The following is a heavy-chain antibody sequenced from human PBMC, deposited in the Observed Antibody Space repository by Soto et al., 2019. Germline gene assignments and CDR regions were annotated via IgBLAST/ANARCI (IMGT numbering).Heavy chain of an antibody. CDR1: GFTFSSYE. CDR2: ISSSGSTI. Sequence: ESGGGLVQPGGSLRLSCAASGFTFSSYEMNWVRQAPGKGLEWVSYISSSGSTIYYADSVKGRFTISRDNAKNSLYLQMNSLRAEDTAVYYCARDVQYSSGWVTWFDPWGQGTLVTVSS. CDR3: ARDVQYSSGWVTWFDP. V-gene: IGHV3-48*03. D-gene: IGHD6-19*01. J-gene: IGHJ5*02.